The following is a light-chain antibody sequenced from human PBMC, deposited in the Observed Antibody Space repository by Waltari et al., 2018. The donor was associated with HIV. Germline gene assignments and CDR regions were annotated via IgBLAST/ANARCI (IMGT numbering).Light chain of an antibody. V-gene: IGKV4-1*01. CDR1: RTVFDNSECQNY. J-gene: IGKJ4*01. CDR3: HQYFSLHTT. Sequence: DIVITQSPDSFAVSLGERVTIHCTSSRTVFDNSECQNYVAWYQKKPGQPPRVLIYWSSTRAAGVPERFSGSGSGTDFRLTSSGLQTEDVALYCSHQYFSLHTTFGGGTKVEIK. CDR2: WSS.